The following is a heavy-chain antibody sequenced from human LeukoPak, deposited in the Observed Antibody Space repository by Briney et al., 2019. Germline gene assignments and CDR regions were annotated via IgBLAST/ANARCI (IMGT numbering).Heavy chain of an antibody. CDR3: ARQTGYRDAFDI. D-gene: IGHD5-12*01. CDR1: GGSISSYY. J-gene: IGHJ3*02. Sequence: PSETLSLTCTVSGGSISSYYWSWIRQPPGKGLEWIGNIYTSGSTSYNPSLKSRVTISVDTSKNQLSLKLSSVTAADTAVYYCARQTGYRDAFDIWGQGTMVTVSS. V-gene: IGHV4-4*09. CDR2: IYTSGST.